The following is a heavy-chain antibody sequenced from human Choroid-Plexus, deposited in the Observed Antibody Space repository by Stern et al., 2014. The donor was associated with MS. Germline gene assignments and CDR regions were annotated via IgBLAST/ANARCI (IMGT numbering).Heavy chain of an antibody. CDR2: VSYDGSNK. CDR1: GFTFGSCA. D-gene: IGHD2/OR15-2a*01. J-gene: IGHJ5*02. V-gene: IGHV3-30*18. Sequence: QVQLVQSGGGVVQPGRPLRLSCVASGFTFGSCAMHWVRQAPGKGLEWVAGVSYDGSNKYYADSVKGRFTISRDNSQNTLYMQMSSLRPGDTAVYYCAKDRQYLTYFFDHWGQGSLVTVSS. CDR3: AKDRQYLTYFFDH.